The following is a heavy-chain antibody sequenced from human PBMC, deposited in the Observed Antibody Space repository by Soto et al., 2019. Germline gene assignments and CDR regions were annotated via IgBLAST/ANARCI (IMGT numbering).Heavy chain of an antibody. CDR2: IKSKTDGGTP. J-gene: IGHJ5*02. CDR3: AKGYSRSPYWFDP. V-gene: IGHV3-15*07. Sequence: GGSLRLSCAACGFTFSNAWINWVRQAPGKGLEWVGRIKSKTDGGTPDYAAPVKGRFAISRDDSKNTLYLHLNSLRAEDTAVYYCAKGYSRSPYWFDPWGQGTLVTVSS. D-gene: IGHD6-6*01. CDR1: GFTFSNAW.